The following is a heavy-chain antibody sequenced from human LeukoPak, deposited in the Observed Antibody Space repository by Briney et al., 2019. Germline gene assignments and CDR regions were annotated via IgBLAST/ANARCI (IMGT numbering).Heavy chain of an antibody. CDR3: ARSYSSSWYDY. J-gene: IGHJ4*02. CDR1: GGSISSGSYY. V-gene: IGHV4-61*02. D-gene: IGHD6-13*01. CDR2: IYTSGST. Sequence: SETLSLTCTVSGGSISSGSYYWSWIRQPAGKGLEWIGRIYTSGSTNYNPSLKSRVTTSVDTSKNQFSLKLSSVTAADTAVYYCARSYSSSWYDYWGQGTLVTVSS.